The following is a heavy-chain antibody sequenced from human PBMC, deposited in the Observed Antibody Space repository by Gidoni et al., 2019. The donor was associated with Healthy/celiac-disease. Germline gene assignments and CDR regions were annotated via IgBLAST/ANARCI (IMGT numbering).Heavy chain of an antibody. CDR3: AREETTVGARLTFAFDI. CDR1: GFTFSSYG. J-gene: IGHJ3*02. D-gene: IGHD1-26*01. Sequence: QVQLVESGGGVVQPGRSLRLSCAASGFTFSSYGMHWVRQAPGKGLEWVAVIWYDGSNKYYADSVKGRFTISRDNSKNTLYLQMNSLRAEDTAVYYCAREETTVGARLTFAFDIWGQGTMVTVSS. V-gene: IGHV3-33*01. CDR2: IWYDGSNK.